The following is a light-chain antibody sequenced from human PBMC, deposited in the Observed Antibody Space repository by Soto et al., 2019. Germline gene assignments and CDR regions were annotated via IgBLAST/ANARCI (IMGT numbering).Light chain of an antibody. CDR1: QSVSNSS. Sequence: EIVLTQSPGTLSLSPGERATFSCRASQSVSNSSLAWYHQKPGQAPRLLLFAASRRATGIPDTFSGSGSGTDFTLTISRLEPEDVAVYYCQVYGNSPMYTFGQGTRSEIK. CDR2: AAS. V-gene: IGKV3-20*01. CDR3: QVYGNSPMYT. J-gene: IGKJ2*01.